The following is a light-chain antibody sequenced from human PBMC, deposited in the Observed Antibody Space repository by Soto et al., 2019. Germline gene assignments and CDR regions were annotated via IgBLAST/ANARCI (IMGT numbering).Light chain of an antibody. J-gene: IGKJ4*01. CDR1: QSVSSY. CDR3: EQYGTTRLP. V-gene: IGKV3D-20*01. Sequence: EIVLTQSPATLSLSPGERATLSCRASQSVSSYLDWYQQKPGQPTSPLIYDASNRATGIPARFSGSGSGTDFTLAICRLEPENFAVYHCEQYGTTRLPFGGGDKVE. CDR2: DAS.